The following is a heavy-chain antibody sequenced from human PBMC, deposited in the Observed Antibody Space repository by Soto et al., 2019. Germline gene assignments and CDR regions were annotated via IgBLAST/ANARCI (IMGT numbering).Heavy chain of an antibody. CDR3: AREGGDGYYDSSGRNSDAFDI. D-gene: IGHD3-22*01. CDR1: GGTFSSYA. J-gene: IGHJ3*02. CDR2: IIPIFGTA. V-gene: IGHV1-69*01. Sequence: QVQLVQSGAEVKKPGSSVKVSCKASGGTFSSYAISWVRQAPGQGLEWMGGIIPIFGTANYAQKFQGRVTITADEATSTAYMELSSLRSEDTAVYYCAREGGDGYYDSSGRNSDAFDIWGQGTMVTVSS.